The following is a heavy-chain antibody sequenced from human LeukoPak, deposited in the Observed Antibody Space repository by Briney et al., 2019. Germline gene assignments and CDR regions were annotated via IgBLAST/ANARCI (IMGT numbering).Heavy chain of an antibody. CDR2: IYSDAST. J-gene: IGHJ4*02. V-gene: IGHV3-66*02. CDR1: GFTASSNY. CDR3: ARGIYYYDSNGYHPFDY. Sequence: GGSLGLSCAASGFTASSNYMSWVRQAPGKGLEWVSVIYSDASTYYADSVKGRFTISRDNSKKTLYLQMNSLRAEDTAVYYCARGIYYYDSNGYHPFDYWGQGTLVTVSS. D-gene: IGHD3-22*01.